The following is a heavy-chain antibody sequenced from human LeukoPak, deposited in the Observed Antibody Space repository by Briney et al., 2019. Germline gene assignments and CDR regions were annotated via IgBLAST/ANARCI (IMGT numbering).Heavy chain of an antibody. V-gene: IGHV3-15*01. CDR2: IKSKTDGGTT. CDR3: TTDTHYYDSSGYYYFAY. Sequence: GGSLRLSCAASGFTLSNAWMSWVCQAPGKGLEWVGRIKSKTDGGTTDYAAPVKGRFTISRDDSKNTLYLQMNSLKTEDTAVYYCTTDTHYYDSSGYYYFAYWAQGTLVTVSS. J-gene: IGHJ4*02. D-gene: IGHD3-22*01. CDR1: GFTLSNAW.